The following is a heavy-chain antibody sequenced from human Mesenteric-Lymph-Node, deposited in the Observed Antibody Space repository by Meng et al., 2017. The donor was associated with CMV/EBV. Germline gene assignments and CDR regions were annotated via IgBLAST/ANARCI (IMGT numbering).Heavy chain of an antibody. CDR1: GSIGSRNW. D-gene: IGHD3-10*01. CDR3: ARDPVVRGVIRVFGFDP. J-gene: IGHJ5*02. CDR2: IYHREST. Sequence: GSIGSRNWWSWVRQPPGKGLEWIGEIYHRESTNYNPALKSRITISVDKSKNQFSLKLSSVTAADTAVYYCARDPVVRGVIRVFGFDPWGQGTLVTVSS. V-gene: IGHV4-4*02.